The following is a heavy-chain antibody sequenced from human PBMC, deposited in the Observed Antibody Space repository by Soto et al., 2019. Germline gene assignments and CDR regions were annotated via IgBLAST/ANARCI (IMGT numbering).Heavy chain of an antibody. D-gene: IGHD3-10*01. Sequence: ASVKVSCKASGYTFTSYDINWLRQATGQGLEWMGWMNPNSGNTGYAQKFQGRVTMTRNTSISTAYMELSSLRSEDTAVYYCARGGLYYYGSGSYYYYGMDVWGQGTTVTVSS. J-gene: IGHJ6*02. CDR3: ARGGLYYYGSGSYYYYGMDV. V-gene: IGHV1-8*01. CDR1: GYTFTSYD. CDR2: MNPNSGNT.